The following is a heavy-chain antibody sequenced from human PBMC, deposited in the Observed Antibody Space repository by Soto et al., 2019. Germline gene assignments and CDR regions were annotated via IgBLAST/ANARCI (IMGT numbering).Heavy chain of an antibody. J-gene: IGHJ6*02. CDR3: AAEGSGSYWGDYYYYGMDV. Sequence: QMQLVQSGPEVKKPGTSVKVSCKASGFTFTSSAVQWVRQARGQRLEWIGWIVVGSGNTNYAQKFQERVTITRDVSTSTAYMELSSLRSEDTAVYYCAAEGSGSYWGDYYYYGMDVWGQGTTVTVSS. CDR2: IVVGSGNT. V-gene: IGHV1-58*01. D-gene: IGHD1-26*01. CDR1: GFTFTSSA.